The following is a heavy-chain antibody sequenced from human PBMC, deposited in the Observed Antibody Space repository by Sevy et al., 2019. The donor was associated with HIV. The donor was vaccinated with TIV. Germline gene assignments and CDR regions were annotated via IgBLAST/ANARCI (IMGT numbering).Heavy chain of an antibody. V-gene: IGHV3-30-3*02. Sequence: GGSLRLSCAASGFIFSTSPMHWVRQAPGKGLECVAILSYDDSDENYADSMKGRFTISTDNSKNTLYLQMNSLRTEDTAVYYCAKDDLGSIDYWGQGTLVTVSS. CDR2: LSYDDSDE. CDR1: GFIFSTSP. CDR3: AKDDLGSIDY. J-gene: IGHJ4*02. D-gene: IGHD3-10*01.